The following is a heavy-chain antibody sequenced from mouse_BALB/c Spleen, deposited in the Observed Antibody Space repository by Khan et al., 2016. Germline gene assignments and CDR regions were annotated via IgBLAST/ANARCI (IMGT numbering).Heavy chain of an antibody. V-gene: IGHV1S29*02. CDR3: ARSGGWLFDY. D-gene: IGHD2-3*01. Sequence: EVQLQESGPELVKPGASVKISCKASGYTFTDYNMHWVKQSHGKSLEWIGYIYPYNGDSGCSQKFKSKATLTVDNSSSTAYMELRSLTSEDSAVYYCARSGGWLFDYWGQGTTLTVSS. J-gene: IGHJ2*01. CDR2: IYPYNGDS. CDR1: GYTFTDYN.